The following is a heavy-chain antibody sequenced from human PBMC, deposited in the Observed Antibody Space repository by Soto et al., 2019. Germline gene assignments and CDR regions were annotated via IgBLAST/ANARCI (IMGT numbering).Heavy chain of an antibody. CDR1: GGSISSGDYY. D-gene: IGHD1-7*01. Sequence: QVQLQESGPGLVKPSQTLSLTCTASGGSISSGDYYWSWMRQHPGKGLEWIGYLFYSGSTHYNPSLKSRVTISVATSRNQFSLKLTSVTAADMAVYYCARSRGTGNYPHDFQPWGQGTLVTVSS. V-gene: IGHV4-31*03. CDR2: LFYSGST. CDR3: ARSRGTGNYPHDFQP. J-gene: IGHJ1*01.